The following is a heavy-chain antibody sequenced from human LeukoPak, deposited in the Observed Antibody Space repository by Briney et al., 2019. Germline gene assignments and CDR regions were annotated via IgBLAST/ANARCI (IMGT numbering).Heavy chain of an antibody. Sequence: PGGSLRLSCAASGFTFSNSAMNWVRQVPGKGLEWVSSIDYDSSHIYYAASVRGRFTISRDNARNSVYLQMNSLRVEDTAVYYCARDPLRYLRVGHYDYWGQGTLVAVSS. CDR2: IDYDSSHI. D-gene: IGHD3-9*01. J-gene: IGHJ4*02. CDR1: GFTFSNSA. CDR3: ARDPLRYLRVGHYDY. V-gene: IGHV3-21*01.